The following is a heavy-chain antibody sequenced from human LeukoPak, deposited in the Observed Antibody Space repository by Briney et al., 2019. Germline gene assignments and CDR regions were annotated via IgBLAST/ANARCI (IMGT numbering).Heavy chain of an antibody. CDR2: IYHSGST. J-gene: IGHJ4*02. D-gene: IGHD6-19*01. V-gene: IGHV4-4*02. CDR1: GGSISGSNW. Sequence: SGTLSLTCAVSGGSISGSNWWSWVRRPPGKGLEWIGEIYHSGSTNYNPSLKSRVTISVDKSKNQFSLKLSSVTAADTAVYYCARVVGLGQWLVRRFDYWGQGTLVTVSS. CDR3: ARVVGLGQWLVRRFDY.